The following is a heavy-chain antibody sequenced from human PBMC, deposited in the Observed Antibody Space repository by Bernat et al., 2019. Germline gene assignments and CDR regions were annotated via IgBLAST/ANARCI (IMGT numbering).Heavy chain of an antibody. J-gene: IGHJ4*02. D-gene: IGHD5-24*01. CDR2: ISYDGSNK. CDR1: GFTFSSYA. V-gene: IGHV3-30-3*01. CDR3: ARDFLRERWLHRLDY. Sequence: QVQLVESGGGVVQPGRSLRLSCAASGFTFSSYAMHWVRQAPGKGLEWVAVISYDGSNKYYADAVKGLFTISRDNSKNTLYLQMNSLRAEDTAVYYCARDFLRERWLHRLDYWGQGTLVTVSS.